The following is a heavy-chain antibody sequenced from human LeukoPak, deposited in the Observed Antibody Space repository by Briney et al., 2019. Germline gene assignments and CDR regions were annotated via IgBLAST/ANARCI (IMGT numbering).Heavy chain of an antibody. D-gene: IGHD3-22*01. CDR1: GFTFSGYA. CDR3: AKDKHVFYYDSSGYYFDY. J-gene: IGHJ4*02. Sequence: PGGSLRLSCAASGFTFSGYAMSWVRQAPGKGLEWVSAISGSGGSTYYADSVKGRFTISRDNSKNTLYLQMNSLRAEDTAVYYCAKDKHVFYYDSSGYYFDYWGQGTLVTVSS. CDR2: ISGSGGST. V-gene: IGHV3-23*01.